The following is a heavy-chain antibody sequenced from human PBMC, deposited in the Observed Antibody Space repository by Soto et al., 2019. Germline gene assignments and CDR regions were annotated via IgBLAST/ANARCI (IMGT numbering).Heavy chain of an antibody. D-gene: IGHD3-3*01. V-gene: IGHV3-15*07. CDR1: GFTFSNAW. Sequence: PGGSLRLSCAASGFTFSNAWMNWVRQAPGKGLEWVGRIKSKTDGGTTDYAAPVKGRFTISRDDSKNTLYLRMNSLKTEDTAVYYCTTSLFSRAYASSYDFWSGYPTDMDVWGQGTTVTVSS. J-gene: IGHJ6*02. CDR2: IKSKTDGGTT. CDR3: TTSLFSRAYASSYDFWSGYPTDMDV.